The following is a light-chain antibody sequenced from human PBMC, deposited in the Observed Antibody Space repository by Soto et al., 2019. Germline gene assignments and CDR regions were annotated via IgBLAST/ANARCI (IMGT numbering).Light chain of an antibody. J-gene: IGKJ2*01. V-gene: IGKV3-11*01. CDR1: QSVSSY. CDR2: DAS. CDR3: QQRSNWPPYT. Sequence: EIVLTQSPATLSLSPGERATLSCRASQSVSSYLAWYQQKPGQAPRLLIYDASNRATLIPARFSGSGSGTGFTLTLSSIGPEDFAVYYCQQRSNWPPYTFGQGTKLEIK.